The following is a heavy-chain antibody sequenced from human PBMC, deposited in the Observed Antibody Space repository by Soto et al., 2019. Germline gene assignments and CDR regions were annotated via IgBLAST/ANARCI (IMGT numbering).Heavy chain of an antibody. D-gene: IGHD3-22*01. J-gene: IGHJ3*02. CDR3: ASSDSSGYYSHTGAFDI. V-gene: IGHV3-30-3*01. CDR1: GFTFSSYA. Sequence: ESGGGVVQPGRSLRLSCAASGFTFSSYAMHWVRQAPGKGLEWVAVISYDGSNKYYADSVKGRFTISRDNSKNTLYLQMNSLRAEDTAVYYCASSDSSGYYSHTGAFDIWGQGTMVTVSS. CDR2: ISYDGSNK.